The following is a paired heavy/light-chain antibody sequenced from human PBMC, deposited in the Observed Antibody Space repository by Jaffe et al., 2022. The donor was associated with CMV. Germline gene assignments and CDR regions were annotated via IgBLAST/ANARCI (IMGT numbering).Light chain of an antibody. V-gene: IGKV1-5*03. CDR3: QQYNSYQLT. CDR1: QSISSW. CDR2: KAS. Sequence: DIQMTQSPSTLSASVGDRVTITCRASQSISSWLAWYQQKPGKAPKLLIYKASSLESGVPSRFSGSGSGTEFTLTISSLQPDDFATYYCQQYNSYQLTFGGGTKVEIK. J-gene: IGKJ4*01.
Heavy chain of an antibody. CDR3: ARAYYYDSSGYYRSKITPFDY. CDR1: GGSISSSSYY. D-gene: IGHD3-22*01. V-gene: IGHV4-39*01. J-gene: IGHJ4*02. Sequence: QLQLQESGPGLVKPSETLSLTCTVSGGSISSSSYYWGWIRQPPGKGLEWIGSIYYSGSTYYNPSLKSRVTISVDTSKNQFSLKLSSVTAADTAVYYCARAYYYDSSGYYRSKITPFDYWGQGTLVTVSS. CDR2: IYYSGST.